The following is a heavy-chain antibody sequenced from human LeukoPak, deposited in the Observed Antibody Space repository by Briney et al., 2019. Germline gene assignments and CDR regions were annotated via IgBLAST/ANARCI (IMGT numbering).Heavy chain of an antibody. CDR3: ARAEGALDY. D-gene: IGHD1-26*01. CDR2: INHSGST. J-gene: IGHJ4*01. CDR1: GGSFSGYY. Sequence: SETLSLTCAVYGGSFSGYYWSWIRQPPGKGLEWIGEINHSGSTNYNPPLKSRVTISVDTSKNQFSLKLSSVTAADTAVYYCARAEGALDYWGQGTLVTVSS. V-gene: IGHV4-34*01.